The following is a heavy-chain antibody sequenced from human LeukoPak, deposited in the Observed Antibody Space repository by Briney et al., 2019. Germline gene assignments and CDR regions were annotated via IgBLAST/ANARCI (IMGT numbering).Heavy chain of an antibody. CDR3: ARGPQNDYGDFFDY. CDR2: INHSGST. Sequence: PSETLSLTCAVYGGSVSGYYRSWIRQPPGKGLEWIGEINHSGSTNYNPSLKSRVTISVDTSKDQFSLRLSSVTAADTAVFYCARGPQNDYGDFFDYWGQGTLVTVSS. V-gene: IGHV4-34*01. D-gene: IGHD4-17*01. CDR1: GGSVSGYY. J-gene: IGHJ4*02.